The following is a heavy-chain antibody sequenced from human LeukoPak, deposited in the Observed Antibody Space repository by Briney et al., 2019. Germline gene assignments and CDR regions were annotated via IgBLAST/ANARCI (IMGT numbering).Heavy chain of an antibody. V-gene: IGHV4-31*03. D-gene: IGHD5-18*01. Sequence: PSETQSLTCTFSGGSISNGAHYWSWIRQHPGKGLEWIGSIHNSGTTYSNPSLMSRITISLDTSKNQFSLKLSSVTAADTAVYFCASGPVDTAMVLHYFDYWGQGTLVTVSS. CDR1: GGSISNGAHY. CDR2: IHNSGTT. J-gene: IGHJ4*02. CDR3: ASGPVDTAMVLHYFDY.